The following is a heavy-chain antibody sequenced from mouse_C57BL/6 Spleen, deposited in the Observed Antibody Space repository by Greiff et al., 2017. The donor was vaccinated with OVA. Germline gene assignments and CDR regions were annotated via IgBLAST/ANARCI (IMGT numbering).Heavy chain of an antibody. CDR1: GYTFTSYW. CDR3: ARTDYDYAYYFDY. CDR2: IHPNSGST. J-gene: IGHJ2*01. D-gene: IGHD2-4*01. Sequence: QVQLQQPGAELVKPGASVKLSCKASGYTFTSYWMHWVKQRPGQGLEWIGMIHPNSGSTNYNEKFKSKATLTVDKSSSTAYMQLSSLTSEDSAVYYCARTDYDYAYYFDYWGQGTTLTVSS. V-gene: IGHV1-64*01.